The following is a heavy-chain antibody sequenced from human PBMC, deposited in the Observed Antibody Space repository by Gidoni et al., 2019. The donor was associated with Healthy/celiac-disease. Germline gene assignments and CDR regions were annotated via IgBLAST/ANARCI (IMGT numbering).Heavy chain of an antibody. CDR3: ARDRYDFWSGYLVDY. J-gene: IGHJ4*02. Sequence: EVQLVESGGGLVKPGGSLRLSWAASGFTFSSYSMNWVRQAPGKGLEWVSSISSSSSYIYYADSVKGRFTISRDNAKNSLYLQMNSLRAEDTAVYYCARDRYDFWSGYLVDYWGQGTLVTVSS. CDR2: ISSSSSYI. D-gene: IGHD3-3*01. V-gene: IGHV3-21*01. CDR1: GFTFSSYS.